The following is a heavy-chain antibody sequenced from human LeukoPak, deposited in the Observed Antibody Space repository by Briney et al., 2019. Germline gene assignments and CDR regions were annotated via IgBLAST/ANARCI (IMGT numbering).Heavy chain of an antibody. V-gene: IGHV3-7*01. D-gene: IGHD3-10*01. CDR1: GFTLRTSW. CDR3: ARDGGGPLD. J-gene: IGHJ4*02. CDR2: IKQDGSEK. Sequence: PGGSLRLSCAASGFTLRTSWMSWVRQAPGKGLEWVANIKQDGSEKNYLDSVKGRFTIFRDNAKNSLYLQMNSLRDDDTAVYYCARDGGGPLDWGQGTLVTVSS.